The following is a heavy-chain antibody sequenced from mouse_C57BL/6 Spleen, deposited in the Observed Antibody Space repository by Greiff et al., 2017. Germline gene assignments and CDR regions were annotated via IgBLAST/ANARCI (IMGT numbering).Heavy chain of an antibody. CDR3: ARSGGTAWFAD. CDR1: GYTFTDYY. V-gene: IGHV1-26*01. J-gene: IGHJ3*01. Sequence: EVQLQQSGPELVKPGASVKISCKASGYTFTDYYMNWVKQSHGKSLEWIGDINPNNGGTSYNQKFKGKATLTVDKSSSTAYMELHSLTSEDSAVYYCARSGGTAWFADWGQGTLVTVSA. CDR2: INPNNGGT. D-gene: IGHD4-1*01.